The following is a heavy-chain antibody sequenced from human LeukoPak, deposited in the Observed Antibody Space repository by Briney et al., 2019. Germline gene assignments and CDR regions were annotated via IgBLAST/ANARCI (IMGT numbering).Heavy chain of an antibody. J-gene: IGHJ6*03. CDR2: INHSGST. D-gene: IGHD2-2*01. V-gene: IGHV4-34*01. Sequence: SETLSLTCAVYGGSFSGYYWSWIRQPPGKGLEWIGEINHSGSTNYNPSLKSRVTISVDASKNQFSLKLSSVTAADTAVYYCARERCSSTSYYRHFRYYYYMDVWGKGTTVTVSS. CDR3: ARERCSSTSYYRHFRYYYYMDV. CDR1: GGSFSGYY.